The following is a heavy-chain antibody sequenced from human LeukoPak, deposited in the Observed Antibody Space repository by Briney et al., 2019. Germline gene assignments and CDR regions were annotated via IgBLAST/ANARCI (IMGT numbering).Heavy chain of an antibody. CDR2: INHSGST. V-gene: IGHV4-34*01. J-gene: IGHJ6*03. CDR1: GGSFSGYY. CDR3: ARGRVEVVPAAGYYYYYYMDV. Sequence: SETLSLTCAVYGGSFSGYYWSWIRQPPGKGLEWIGGINHSGSTNYNPSLKSRVTISVDTSKNQFSLKLSPVTAADTAVYYCARGRVEVVPAAGYYYYYYMDVWGKGTTVTVSS. D-gene: IGHD2-2*01.